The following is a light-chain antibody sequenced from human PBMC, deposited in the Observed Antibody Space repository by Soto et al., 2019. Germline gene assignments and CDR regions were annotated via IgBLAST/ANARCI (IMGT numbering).Light chain of an antibody. CDR1: SSNIRSNY. CDR2: RNN. V-gene: IGLV1-47*01. Sequence: SVLTQPPSASGTPGQRVTISCSGSSSNIRSNYIYWYQQLPGTAPKRLIYRNNQRPSGVPDRFSSSKASHSASLAISGLRSEDEADYYCAAWDDSLSVVVFGGGTKLTV. J-gene: IGLJ2*01. CDR3: AAWDDSLSVVV.